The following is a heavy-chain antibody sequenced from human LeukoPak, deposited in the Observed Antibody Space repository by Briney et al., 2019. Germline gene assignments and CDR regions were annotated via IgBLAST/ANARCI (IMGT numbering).Heavy chain of an antibody. V-gene: IGHV1-18*01. CDR3: ARAQYGSGSYYNWFDP. CDR1: GYTFTSYG. CDR2: ISAYNGIT. D-gene: IGHD3-10*01. Sequence: ASVKVSCKASGYTFTSYGIIWVRQAPGQGLEWMGWISAYNGITNYAQKLQDRVTMTTDTSTSTADMELSSLRSDDTAVYYCARAQYGSGSYYNWFDPWGQGTLVTVSS. J-gene: IGHJ5*02.